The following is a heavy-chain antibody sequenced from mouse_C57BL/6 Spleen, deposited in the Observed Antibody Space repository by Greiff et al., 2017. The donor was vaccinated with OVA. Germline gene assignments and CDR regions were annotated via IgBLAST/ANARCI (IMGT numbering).Heavy chain of an antibody. CDR2: IYPRSGNT. V-gene: IGHV1-81*01. CDR1: GYTFTSYG. D-gene: IGHD1-1*01. CDR3: ARNITTVVATKDAMDY. J-gene: IGHJ4*01. Sequence: VQRVESGAELARPGASVKLSCKASGYTFTSYGISWVKQRTGQGLEWIGEIYPRSGNTYYNEKFKGKATLTADKSSSTAYMELRSLTSEDSAVYFCARNITTVVATKDAMDYWGQGTSVTVSS.